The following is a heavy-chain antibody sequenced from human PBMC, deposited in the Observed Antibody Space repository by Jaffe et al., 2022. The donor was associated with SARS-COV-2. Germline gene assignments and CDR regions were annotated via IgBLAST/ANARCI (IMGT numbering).Heavy chain of an antibody. V-gene: IGHV3-74*01. Sequence: EVQLVESGGALVQPGGSLRLSCAASGFTFSNYWMHWVRQAPGKGLVWVSRINSDGSSTTYADSVKGRFSISRDNAKNTVYLQMNSLRAEDTAVYYCARETERSGSYFDYWGQSTLVTVFS. CDR2: INSDGSST. J-gene: IGHJ4*02. D-gene: IGHD1-26*01. CDR1: GFTFSNYW. CDR3: ARETERSGSYFDY.